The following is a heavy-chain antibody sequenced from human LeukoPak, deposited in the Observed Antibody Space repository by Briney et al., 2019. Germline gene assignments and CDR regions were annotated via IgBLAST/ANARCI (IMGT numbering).Heavy chain of an antibody. CDR2: IKQDGSDI. J-gene: IGHJ4*02. V-gene: IGHV3-7*04. D-gene: IGHD3-10*01. Sequence: GGSLRLSCAASGFNFNSYWMSWVRQAPGKGLECVANIKQDGSDIYFVDSVKGRFTISRDNAKNSLYLQMNSLRGEDTAVYYCARGRYGSEGYFFDFWGQGTLVTVSS. CDR3: ARGRYGSEGYFFDF. CDR1: GFNFNSYW.